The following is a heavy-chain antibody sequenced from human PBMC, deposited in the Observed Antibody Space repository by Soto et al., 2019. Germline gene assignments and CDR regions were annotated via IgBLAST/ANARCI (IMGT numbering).Heavy chain of an antibody. CDR2: MNPNSGNT. CDR1: GYTFPSYD. CDR3: ARVGSYSGDFDY. D-gene: IGHD1-26*01. J-gene: IGHJ4*02. V-gene: IGHV1-8*01. Sequence: GASVKVSCKASGYTFPSYDINWVRQATGQGLEWMGWMNPNSGNTGYAQKFQGRVTMTRNTSISTAYMELSSLRSEDTAVYYCARVGSYSGDFDYWGQGTLVTVSS.